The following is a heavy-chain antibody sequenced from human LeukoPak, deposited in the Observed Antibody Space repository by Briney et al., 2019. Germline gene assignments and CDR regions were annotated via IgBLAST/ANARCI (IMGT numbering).Heavy chain of an antibody. CDR1: GGSFSGYY. V-gene: IGHV4-34*01. D-gene: IGHD3-10*01. J-gene: IGHJ4*02. Sequence: SETLSLTCAVYGGSFSGYYWSWIRQAPGKGLEWIGEINHSGSTNYNPSLKSRVTISVDTSKNQFSLKLSSVTAADTAVYYCARGHRGGPQDFDYWGQGTLVTVSS. CDR2: INHSGST. CDR3: ARGHRGGPQDFDY.